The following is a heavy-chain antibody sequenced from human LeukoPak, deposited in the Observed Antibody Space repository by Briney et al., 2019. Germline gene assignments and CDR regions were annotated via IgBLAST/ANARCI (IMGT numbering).Heavy chain of an antibody. Sequence: GGSLRLSCAASGFTFSSYWMSWVRQAPGKGREWVANIKQDGSEKYYVDSVKGRFTITRDNAKNSLYLQMNSLRAEDTAVYYCASDREYYYGSGSFDYWGQGTLVTVSS. D-gene: IGHD3-10*01. J-gene: IGHJ4*02. CDR1: GFTFSSYW. CDR3: ASDREYYYGSGSFDY. V-gene: IGHV3-7*04. CDR2: IKQDGSEK.